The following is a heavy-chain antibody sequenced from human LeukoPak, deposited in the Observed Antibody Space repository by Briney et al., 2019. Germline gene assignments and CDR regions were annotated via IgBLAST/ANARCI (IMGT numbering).Heavy chain of an antibody. D-gene: IGHD6-6*01. CDR1: GYTFTNYW. J-gene: IGHJ5*02. V-gene: IGHV5-51*01. CDR3: ARRPYSSASREAWFDP. Sequence: GESLKISCRGSGYTFTNYWIAWVRQMPGKGLEWMGIIYPADSDTGYSPSFQGQVTISADRSISTAYLQWSSLKASDTAMYYCARRPYSSASREAWFDPWGQGTLVTVSS. CDR2: IYPADSDT.